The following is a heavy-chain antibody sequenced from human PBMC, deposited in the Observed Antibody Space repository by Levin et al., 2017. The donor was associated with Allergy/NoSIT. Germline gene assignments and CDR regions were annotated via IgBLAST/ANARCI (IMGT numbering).Heavy chain of an antibody. CDR2: ISSDGAHM. D-gene: IGHD2-8*02. CDR1: GITFSGYT. Sequence: PGGSLRLSCAASGITFSGYTLNWVRQAPGKGLEWVSSISSDGAHMFYADSVKGRFTISRDDARNSLSLQINNLRAEDTAVYYCSKEKGPFTGFDYWGQGTLVTVSS. CDR3: SKEKGPFTGFDY. J-gene: IGHJ4*02. V-gene: IGHV3-21*01.